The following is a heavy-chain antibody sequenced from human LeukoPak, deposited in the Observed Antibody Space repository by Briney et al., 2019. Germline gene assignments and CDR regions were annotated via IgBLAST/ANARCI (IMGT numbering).Heavy chain of an antibody. CDR1: GYTFTGYY. Sequence: GASVKVSCKASGYTFTGYYMHWVRQAPGQGLEWMGWINPNSGGTNYAQKFQGRVTMTRDTSISTAYMELSRLRSDDTAVYYCARGFKDIVVVPAAIRADAFDIWGQGTMVTVSS. V-gene: IGHV1-2*02. J-gene: IGHJ3*02. CDR3: ARGFKDIVVVPAAIRADAFDI. CDR2: INPNSGGT. D-gene: IGHD2-2*02.